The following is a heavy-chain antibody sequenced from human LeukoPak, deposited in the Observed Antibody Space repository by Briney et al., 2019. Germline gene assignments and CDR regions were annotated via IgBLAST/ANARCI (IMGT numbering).Heavy chain of an antibody. CDR1: GFTFSSYS. CDR3: ARERSGYDETPPYYYYYGMDV. J-gene: IGHJ6*02. CDR2: ISSSSSYI. V-gene: IGHV3-21*01. Sequence: GGSLRLSCAASGFTFSSYSMNWVRQAPGKGLEWVSSISSSSSYIYYADSVKGRFTISRDNAKNSLYLEMNSLRAEDTAVYYCARERSGYDETPPYYYYYGMDVWGQGTTVTVSS. D-gene: IGHD5-12*01.